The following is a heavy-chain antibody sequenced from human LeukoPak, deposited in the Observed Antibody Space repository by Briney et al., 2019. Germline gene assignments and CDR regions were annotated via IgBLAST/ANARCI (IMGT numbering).Heavy chain of an antibody. Sequence: GGSLRLSCAASGFTFSSYAMRWVRQAPGKGLEWVALISYDGSNKYYADSVKGRFTISRDNSKNTLYLQMNSLRTEDTAVYYCAREYHYDSSGYPDYWGQGTLVTVSS. J-gene: IGHJ4*02. CDR2: ISYDGSNK. CDR3: AREYHYDSSGYPDY. CDR1: GFTFSSYA. V-gene: IGHV3-30*04. D-gene: IGHD3-22*01.